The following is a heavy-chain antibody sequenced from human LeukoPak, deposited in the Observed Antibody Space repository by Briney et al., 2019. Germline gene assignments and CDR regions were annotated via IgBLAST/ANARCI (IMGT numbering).Heavy chain of an antibody. CDR2: IIPILGIA. J-gene: IGHJ6*02. CDR1: GGTFSSYA. CDR3: ARDQHNYGMDV. Sequence: LVKVSCKASGGTFSSYAISLVRQAPGQGLEWMGRIIPILGIANYAQKFQGRVTITADKSTSTAYMELSSLRSEDTAVYYCARDQHNYGMDVWGQGTTVTVSS. V-gene: IGHV1-69*04.